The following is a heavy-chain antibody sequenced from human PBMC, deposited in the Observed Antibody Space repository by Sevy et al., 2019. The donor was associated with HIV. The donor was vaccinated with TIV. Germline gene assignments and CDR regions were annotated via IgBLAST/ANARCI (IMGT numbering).Heavy chain of an antibody. CDR2: IRFDGTSK. CDR1: GFSFSTYG. CDR3: VKGGEHGYAYGYVIY. D-gene: IGHD5-18*01. V-gene: IGHV3-30*02. J-gene: IGHJ4*02. Sequence: GGSLRLSCAASGFSFSTYGMHWVRQAPGKGLEWVAFIRFDGTSKYYADSVKGRFTISRDNSRNTLYLQMNSLRAADTAVYYCVKGGEHGYAYGYVIYWGQGTLVTVSS.